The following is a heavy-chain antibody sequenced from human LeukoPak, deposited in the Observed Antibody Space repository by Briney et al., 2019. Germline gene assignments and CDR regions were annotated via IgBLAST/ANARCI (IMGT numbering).Heavy chain of an antibody. Sequence: PGGSLRVSCAASGFTFSGSSMSWVRQAPGKGLEWVSSISSSSSYIYYADSVKGRFTVSRDNAKNSLYLLMNSLRAEDTAVYYCARTTVVTLIDYWGQGTLVTVSS. D-gene: IGHD4-23*01. CDR2: ISSSSSYI. J-gene: IGHJ4*02. CDR3: ARTTVVTLIDY. V-gene: IGHV3-21*01. CDR1: GFTFSGSS.